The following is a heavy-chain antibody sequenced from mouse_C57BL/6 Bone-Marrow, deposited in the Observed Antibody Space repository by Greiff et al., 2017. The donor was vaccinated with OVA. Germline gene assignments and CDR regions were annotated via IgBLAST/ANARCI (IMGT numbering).Heavy chain of an antibody. J-gene: IGHJ2*01. CDR3: ARGAGYSNYYFDY. D-gene: IGHD2-5*01. CDR1: GYSITSGYY. Sequence: EVQLVESGPGLVKPSQSLSLTCSVTGYSITSGYYWNWIRQFPGNKLEWMGYISYDGSNNYNPSLKNRISITRDTSKNQFFLKLNSVTTEDTATYYCARGAGYSNYYFDYWGQGTTLTVSS. V-gene: IGHV3-6*01. CDR2: ISYDGSN.